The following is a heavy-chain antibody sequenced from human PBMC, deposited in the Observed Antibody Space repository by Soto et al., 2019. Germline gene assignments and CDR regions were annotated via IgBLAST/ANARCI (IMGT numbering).Heavy chain of an antibody. Sequence: QVQLVQSGAEVKKPGSSVKVSCKASGGTFSSYAISWVRQAPGQGLEWMGGIIPIFGTANYAQKFQGRVTIPTDESTITACMELSSVRSEDTAVYYCARTPRIAAEPRSPIRNWFDPWGQGTLVTLSS. V-gene: IGHV1-69*01. CDR1: GGTFSSYA. D-gene: IGHD6-6*01. J-gene: IGHJ5*02. CDR3: ARTPRIAAEPRSPIRNWFDP. CDR2: IIPIFGTA.